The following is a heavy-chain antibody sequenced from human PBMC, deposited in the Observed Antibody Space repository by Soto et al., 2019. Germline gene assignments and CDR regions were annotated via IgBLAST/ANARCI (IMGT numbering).Heavy chain of an antibody. Sequence: SETLSLTCTVSGGSISSRSYYWGWIRQPPGKGMEWIGSIYYSGNTYNNPSLKSRVTISVDTSKNQFSLKLSSVTAADTAMYYCARHRTGSDLAFDSWGQGTMVT. D-gene: IGHD3-10*01. V-gene: IGHV4-39*01. CDR2: IYYSGNT. CDR3: ARHRTGSDLAFDS. J-gene: IGHJ3*02. CDR1: GGSISSRSYY.